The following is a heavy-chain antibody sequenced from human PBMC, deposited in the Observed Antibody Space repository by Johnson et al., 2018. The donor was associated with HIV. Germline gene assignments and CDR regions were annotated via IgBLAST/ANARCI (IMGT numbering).Heavy chain of an antibody. J-gene: IGHJ3*02. D-gene: IGHD1-26*01. V-gene: IGHV3-9*01. CDR2: ISWYSGSI. Sequence: VQLVESGGGLVQPGRSLRLSCAASGFTFDDYAMHWVRQAPGKGLEWVSGISWYSGSIGYADSVKGRFTISRDNAKNSMYLQMNSLRAEDTAVYHCARVGSYSRRGAFDIWGQGTMVTVAS. CDR1: GFTFDDYA. CDR3: ARVGSYSRRGAFDI.